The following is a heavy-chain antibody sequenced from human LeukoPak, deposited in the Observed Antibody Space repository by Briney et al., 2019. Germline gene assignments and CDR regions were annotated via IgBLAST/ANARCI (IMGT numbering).Heavy chain of an antibody. CDR2: ISSSSSYI. CDR1: GFTFSSYS. D-gene: IGHD2-2*01. V-gene: IGHV3-21*01. CDR3: AKDSRPIVVPVGGDYYYMDV. Sequence: GGSLRLSCAASGFTFSSYSMNWVRQAPGKGLEWVSSISSSSSYIYYADSVKGRFTISRDNAKNSLYLQMNSLRAEDTAVYYCAKDSRPIVVPVGGDYYYMDVWXKGTTVTVSS. J-gene: IGHJ6*03.